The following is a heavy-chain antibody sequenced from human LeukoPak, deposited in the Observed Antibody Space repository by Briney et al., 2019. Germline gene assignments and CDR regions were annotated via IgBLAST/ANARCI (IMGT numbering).Heavy chain of an antibody. CDR3: ARDRNLYSGSFAS. D-gene: IGHD1-26*01. Sequence: SSVKVSCKASGYTFSGEHIHWVRQAPGHGLEWMGRIDANSGATHFAHKFQCRVTKTRDTSISPAYMELDRMKSDDTAVYYCARDRNLYSGSFASWGQGNLVTVSS. CDR2: IDANSGAT. J-gene: IGHJ4*02. CDR1: GYTFSGEH. V-gene: IGHV1-2*06.